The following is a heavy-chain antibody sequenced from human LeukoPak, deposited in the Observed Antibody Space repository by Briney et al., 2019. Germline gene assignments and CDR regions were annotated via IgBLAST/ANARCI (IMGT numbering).Heavy chain of an antibody. V-gene: IGHV3-7*01. J-gene: IGHJ4*02. D-gene: IGHD6-6*01. Sequence: SGGSLRLSCAASGFNLRSHWMSWVRQAPGKGLEWVANINQDGSQKYYVDSVKGRFTISRDNAKNSLYLQMNSLRAEDTAVYYCARAVAARSSYWGQGTLVTVSS. CDR3: ARAVAARSSY. CDR1: GFNLRSHW. CDR2: INQDGSQK.